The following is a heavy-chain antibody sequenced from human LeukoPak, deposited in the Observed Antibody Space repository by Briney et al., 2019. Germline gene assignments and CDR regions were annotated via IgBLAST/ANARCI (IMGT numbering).Heavy chain of an antibody. CDR1: GYTFASSG. J-gene: IGHJ5*02. CDR3: ARAWFGELMESGWFDP. D-gene: IGHD3-10*01. V-gene: IGHV1-18*01. CDR2: ISVYNGNT. Sequence: GASVKVSCKASGYTFASSGLNWVRQAPGQGLEWMGWISVYNGNTNYAQKFQGRVIMTTDTSTSTAYMELRSLRSDDTAVYYCARAWFGELMESGWFDPWGQGTLVTVSS.